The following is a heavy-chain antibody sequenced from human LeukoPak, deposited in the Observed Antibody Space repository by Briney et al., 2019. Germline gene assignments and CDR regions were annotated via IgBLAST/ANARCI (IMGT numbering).Heavy chain of an antibody. J-gene: IGHJ4*02. CDR3: ARVRSSGWALPTY. D-gene: IGHD6-19*01. CDR2: INHSGST. Sequence: PSETLSLTCAVYGGSFSGYYWSWIRQPPGKGLEWIGEINHSGSTNYNPSLKSRATISVDTSKNQFSLKLSSVTAADTAVYYCARVRSSGWALPTYWGQGTLVTVSS. V-gene: IGHV4-34*01. CDR1: GGSFSGYY.